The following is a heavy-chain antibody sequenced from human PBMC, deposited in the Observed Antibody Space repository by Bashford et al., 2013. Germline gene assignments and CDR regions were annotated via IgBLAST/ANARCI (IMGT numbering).Heavy chain of an antibody. CDR2: INPNNGGT. Sequence: WVRQAPGQGLEWMGWINPNNGGTNYAQKFQGRVTMTRDTSITTAYMELSRLRSDDTAVYYCARDGYSPCDYWGQGNPGHRLL. J-gene: IGHJ4*02. V-gene: IGHV1-2*02. D-gene: IGHD5-18*01. CDR3: ARDGYSPCDY.